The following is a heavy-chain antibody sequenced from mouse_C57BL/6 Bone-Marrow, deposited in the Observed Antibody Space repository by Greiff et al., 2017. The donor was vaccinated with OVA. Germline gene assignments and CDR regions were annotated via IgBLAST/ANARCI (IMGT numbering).Heavy chain of an antibody. CDR3: ASYYYGSSYDAMDY. CDR2: IDPANGNT. J-gene: IGHJ4*01. D-gene: IGHD1-1*01. Sequence: VQLQQSVAELVRPGASVKLSCTASGFKIKNTYMHWVKQRPEQGLEWIGRIDPANGNTKYAPKFQGKATITADTSSNTAYLQLSSLTSEDTAIYYCASYYYGSSYDAMDYWGQGTSVTVSS. CDR1: GFKIKNTY. V-gene: IGHV14-3*01.